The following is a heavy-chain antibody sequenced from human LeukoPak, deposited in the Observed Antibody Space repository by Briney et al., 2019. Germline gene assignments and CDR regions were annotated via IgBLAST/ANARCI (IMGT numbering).Heavy chain of an antibody. Sequence: SETLSLTCTVSGGSISSHYWSWTRQPAGKGLEWIGRVFATGSTNYNPSLKSRVTMSLDTSKSQFSLKLSSVTAADTAVYYCARDRYCSGGSCANWFDPWGQGTLVTVSS. CDR1: GGSISSHY. CDR3: ARDRYCSGGSCANWFDP. V-gene: IGHV4-4*07. CDR2: VFATGST. J-gene: IGHJ5*02. D-gene: IGHD2-15*01.